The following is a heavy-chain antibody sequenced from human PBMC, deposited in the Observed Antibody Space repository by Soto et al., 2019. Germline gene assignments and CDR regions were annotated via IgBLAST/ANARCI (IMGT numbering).Heavy chain of an antibody. D-gene: IGHD1-7*01. V-gene: IGHV1-3*01. J-gene: IGHJ6*03. CDR2: INAGNGNT. CDR3: ARDHRTPELRASYYYMDV. CDR1: GYTFTSYA. Sequence: ASVKVSCKASGYTFTSYAMHWVRQAPGQRLEWMGWINAGNGNTKCSQKFQGRVTITRDTSASTAYMELSSLRSEDTAVYYCARDHRTPELRASYYYMDVWGKGTTVTVSS.